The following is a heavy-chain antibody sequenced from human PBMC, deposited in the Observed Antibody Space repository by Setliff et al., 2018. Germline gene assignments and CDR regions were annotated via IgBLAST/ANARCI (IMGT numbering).Heavy chain of an antibody. Sequence: PSETLSLTCTVSGASISSGTYYWGWIRQPPGKGLEWIGRIHYLGTTYSNASLASRLTMSVDTSKNQFSLRLTSVTAADTAVYYCARTGTYRYFDNWGQGTLVTV. CDR2: IHYLGTT. CDR3: ARTGTYRYFDN. V-gene: IGHV4-39*01. D-gene: IGHD1-1*01. CDR1: GASISSGTYY. J-gene: IGHJ4*02.